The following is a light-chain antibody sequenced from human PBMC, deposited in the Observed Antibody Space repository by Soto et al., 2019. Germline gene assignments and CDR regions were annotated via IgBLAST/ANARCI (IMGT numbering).Light chain of an antibody. CDR2: GAS. CDR3: QQYNNWPPWT. Sequence: EILMTQYPANLFEYPGERATLSCRSSPRVSSTTDCYQQTNCNAPRLLIYGASTRATGIPARFSGSGSGTEFTLTISSLQSEDFAVYYCQQYNNWPPWTFGQGTKVDIK. CDR1: PRVSST. J-gene: IGKJ1*01. V-gene: IGKV3-15*01.